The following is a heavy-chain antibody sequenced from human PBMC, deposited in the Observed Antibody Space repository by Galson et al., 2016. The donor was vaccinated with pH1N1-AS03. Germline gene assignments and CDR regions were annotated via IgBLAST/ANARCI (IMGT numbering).Heavy chain of an antibody. CDR1: GFIFNNHW. CDR2: IDNDERNT. J-gene: IGHJ3*02. CDR3: ARDGMRGDACDI. V-gene: IGHV3-74*01. D-gene: IGHD1-1*01. Sequence: SLRLSCAASGFIFNNHWMHWVRQPPGEGLVWVSRIDNDERNTDYADSVKGRFIISRDNAKNTLYLEMNSLRVEDTSVYYCARDGMRGDACDIWGQGTMVTVSP.